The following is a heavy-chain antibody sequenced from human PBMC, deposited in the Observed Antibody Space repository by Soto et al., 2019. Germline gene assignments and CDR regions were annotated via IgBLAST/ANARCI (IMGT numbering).Heavy chain of an antibody. CDR2: IYYSGNT. CDR1: GGSISSSSYY. V-gene: IGHV4-39*01. Sequence: PSETLSLTFTVSGGSISSSSYYWGWIRQPPGKGLEWIGSIYYSGNTYYNPSLKSRVTISVDTSKNQFSLKLSSVTAADTAVYYCASLTVLLHWLDPWGQGTLVTVSS. CDR3: ASLTVLLHWLDP. D-gene: IGHD3-10*01. J-gene: IGHJ5*02.